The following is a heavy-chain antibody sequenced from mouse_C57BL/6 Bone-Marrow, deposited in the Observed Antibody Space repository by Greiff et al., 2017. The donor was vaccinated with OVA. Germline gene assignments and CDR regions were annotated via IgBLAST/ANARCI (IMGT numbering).Heavy chain of an antibody. Sequence: QVQLQQPGAELVRPGASVTLSCKASGYTFTDYEMHWVKQTPVHGLEWIGAIDPETGGPAYNQKFKGKAILTADKSSSTAYMELRSLTSEDSAVYYCTRGYSNYYAMDYWGQGTSVTVSS. D-gene: IGHD2-5*01. CDR1: GYTFTDYE. J-gene: IGHJ4*01. CDR3: TRGYSNYYAMDY. V-gene: IGHV1-15*01. CDR2: IDPETGGP.